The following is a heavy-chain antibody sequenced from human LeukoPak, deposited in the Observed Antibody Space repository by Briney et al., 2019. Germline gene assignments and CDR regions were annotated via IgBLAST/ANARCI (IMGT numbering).Heavy chain of an antibody. CDR1: GFTFSSYS. CDR2: SFGSTI. CDR3: AGSAYYRDFDY. D-gene: IGHD3-22*01. J-gene: IGHJ4*02. Sequence: GGSLRLSCAASGFTFSSYSMNWVRQAPGKGLEWVSSFGSTIYYADSVKGRFTISRDNAKNSLYLQMNSLRAEDTAVYYCAGSAYYRDFDYWGQGTLVTVSS. V-gene: IGHV3-48*04.